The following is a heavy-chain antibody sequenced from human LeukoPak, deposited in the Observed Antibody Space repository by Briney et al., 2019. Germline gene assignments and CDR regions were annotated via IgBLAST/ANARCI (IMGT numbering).Heavy chain of an antibody. CDR1: GGSISSGDYY. CDR2: IYYSGST. Sequence: SQTLSLTCTVSGGSISSGDYYWSWIRQPPGKGLEWIGYIYYSGSTYYNPSLKSRVTISVDTSKNQFSLKLSSVTAADTAVYYCARERGGNSESRYYYYYYMDVWGKGTTVTVSS. J-gene: IGHJ6*03. V-gene: IGHV4-30-4*01. CDR3: ARERGGNSESRYYYYYYMDV. D-gene: IGHD4-23*01.